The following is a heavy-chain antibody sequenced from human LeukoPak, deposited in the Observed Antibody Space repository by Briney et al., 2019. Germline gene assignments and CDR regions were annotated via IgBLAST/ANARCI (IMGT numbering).Heavy chain of an antibody. CDR1: GFTCSSYS. D-gene: IGHD3-16*01. J-gene: IGHJ4*02. CDR2: ITGNGDNT. CDR3: ARVGGDYFDY. Sequence: GGSLRLSCAASGFTCSSYSMHWVRQAPGKGLEYVSAITGNGDNTYYADSVKGRFTISRDNSKNTLYLQMGSLRAEDMAVYYCARVGGDYFDYWGQGTLVTVSS. V-gene: IGHV3-64*02.